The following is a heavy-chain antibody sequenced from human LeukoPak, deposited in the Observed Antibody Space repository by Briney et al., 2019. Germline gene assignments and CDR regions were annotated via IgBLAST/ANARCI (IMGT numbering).Heavy chain of an antibody. D-gene: IGHD6-13*01. CDR3: AREGGFTGYGSSWYEDVFVY. V-gene: IGHV3-23*01. CDR1: GFTFSSYG. J-gene: IGHJ4*02. CDR2: ISGSGGRT. Sequence: PGGTLRLSCAASGFTFSSYGMSWLRQAPGKGLEWVSAISGSGGRTYYADSVKGRFTISRNNSKTTLYLQMNSLRAEDTAVYYCAREGGFTGYGSSWYEDVFVYWGQGTLVIVSS.